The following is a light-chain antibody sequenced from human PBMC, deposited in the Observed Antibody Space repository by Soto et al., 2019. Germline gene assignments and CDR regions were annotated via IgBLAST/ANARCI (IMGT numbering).Light chain of an antibody. CDR2: GAT. CDR3: LQDYNYPWT. Sequence: ATQMTQSPSSLSASVGDRVXXXXXXSQGXXXXXXXXXXXXXXXXXXXIFGATTLQSGVPSRFSASGSGPDFTLTISSLQPEDFATYYCLQDYNYPWTFGQGTKVDIK. CDR1: QGXXXX. J-gene: IGKJ1*01. V-gene: IGKV1-6*01.